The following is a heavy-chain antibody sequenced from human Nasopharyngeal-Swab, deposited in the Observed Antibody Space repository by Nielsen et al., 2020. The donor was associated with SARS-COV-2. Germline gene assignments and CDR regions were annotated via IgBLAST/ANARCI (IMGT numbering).Heavy chain of an antibody. Sequence: GGSLKISCAASGLSFKTYGMTWVRQAPGKGLEWVSAISGSNGYTYYADSVKGRFTISRDRSKNTVYLQMNSLRAGDTAVYFCAKVCPPDQDYYFGLDVWGQGTTVTVSS. CDR3: AKVCPPDQDYYFGLDV. CDR2: ISGSNGYT. D-gene: IGHD2-2*01. J-gene: IGHJ6*02. V-gene: IGHV3-23*01. CDR1: GLSFKTYG.